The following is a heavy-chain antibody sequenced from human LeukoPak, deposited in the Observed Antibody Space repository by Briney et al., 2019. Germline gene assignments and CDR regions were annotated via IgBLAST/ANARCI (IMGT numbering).Heavy chain of an antibody. Sequence: SETLSLTCTVSGGSISTSNYYWGWIRQPPGKGLEWIGNIFYSGSTYYSPSLRSRVTISLDTSRNQFSLKLSSVTAADTAVYYCARGAYYYDSSGTTNFDYWGQGTLVTVSP. J-gene: IGHJ4*02. CDR3: ARGAYYYDSSGTTNFDY. CDR2: IFYSGST. CDR1: GGSISTSNYY. V-gene: IGHV4-39*07. D-gene: IGHD3-22*01.